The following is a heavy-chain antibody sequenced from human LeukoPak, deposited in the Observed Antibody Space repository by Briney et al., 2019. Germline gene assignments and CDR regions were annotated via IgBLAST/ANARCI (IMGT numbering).Heavy chain of an antibody. V-gene: IGHV4-34*01. CDR2: INHSGST. J-gene: IGHJ4*02. Sequence: PSETLSLTCAVYGGSFSGYYWSWIRQPPGKGLERIGEINHSGSTNYNPSLKSRVTISVDTSKNQFSLKLSSVTAADTAVYYCARYSYGYRSKYYFDYWGQGTLVTVSS. CDR1: GGSFSGYY. D-gene: IGHD5-18*01. CDR3: ARYSYGYRSKYYFDY.